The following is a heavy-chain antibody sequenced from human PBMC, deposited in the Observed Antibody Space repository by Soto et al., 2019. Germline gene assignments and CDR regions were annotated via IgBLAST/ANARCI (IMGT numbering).Heavy chain of an antibody. D-gene: IGHD6-19*01. CDR3: ARGGSGWYYFDY. Sequence: ESGGGVVQPGRSLRLSCAASGFTFNTYGMHWVRQAPGKGLEWVAVIWDDGSKKDYADSVKGRFTISRDNSKNTSHLQMNSLRVEDTAVYYCARGGSGWYYFDYWGQGTLVTVSS. V-gene: IGHV3-33*01. CDR1: GFTFNTYG. CDR2: IWDDGSKK. J-gene: IGHJ4*02.